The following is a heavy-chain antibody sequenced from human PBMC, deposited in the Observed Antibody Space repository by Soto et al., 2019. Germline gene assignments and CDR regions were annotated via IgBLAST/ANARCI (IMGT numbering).Heavy chain of an antibody. CDR1: GDSIGRGGYY. D-gene: IGHD6-19*01. CDR2: IYTTGST. CDR3: ARGIPVSGSFDY. J-gene: IGHJ4*02. Sequence: SETLSLTCTVSGDSIGRGGYYWTWIRQHPGKGLEWIAYIYTTGSTYYNPSLKSRVGISVDTSKNQFSLKLSSVTAADTAVYYCARGIPVSGSFDYRGQGTLVTVSS. V-gene: IGHV4-31*03.